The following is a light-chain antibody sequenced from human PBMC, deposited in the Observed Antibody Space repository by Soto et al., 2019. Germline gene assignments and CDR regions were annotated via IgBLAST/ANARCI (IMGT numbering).Light chain of an antibody. CDR2: ELS. V-gene: IGKV3-15*01. Sequence: IYELSSRFSGLPDRFSGSGSGSHFTLTIDSMQSEDSGVYYCQQYESWPPTFSQGTKVDIK. J-gene: IGKJ1*01. CDR3: QQYESWPPT.